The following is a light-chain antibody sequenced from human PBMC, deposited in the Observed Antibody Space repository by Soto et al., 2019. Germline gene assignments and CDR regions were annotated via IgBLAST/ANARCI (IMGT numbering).Light chain of an antibody. V-gene: IGKV2-28*01. J-gene: IGKJ5*01. CDR1: QALLRSNGYNY. Sequence: DIVMTQSPLSLTVTPGEPASISCRSSQALLRSNGYNYFNWYLQRPGQSPHLLIYGGSNVAPGVPDRFSGSGSGTDFTLNIRRLEPDDVGVYYCMQAVQTPITFGQGTRLEIK. CDR2: GGS. CDR3: MQAVQTPIT.